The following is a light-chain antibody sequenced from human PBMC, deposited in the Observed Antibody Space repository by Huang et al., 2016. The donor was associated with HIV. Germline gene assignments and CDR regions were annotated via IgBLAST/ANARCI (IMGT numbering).Light chain of an antibody. J-gene: IGKJ4*01. CDR1: QSVSTN. Sequence: EIVMTQSPATLSVSPGERATLSCRASQSVSTNLAWYQQKACQAPRLLMYGTSTSATGGPARYSGSGSGTEFTLTISSLQSEDFAVYYCQQYNNWPPLTFGGGTRVEIK. CDR3: QQYNNWPPLT. CDR2: GTS. V-gene: IGKV3-15*01.